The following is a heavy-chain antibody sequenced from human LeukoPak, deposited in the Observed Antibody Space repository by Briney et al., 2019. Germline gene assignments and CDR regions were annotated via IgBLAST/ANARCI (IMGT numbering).Heavy chain of an antibody. D-gene: IGHD3-9*01. CDR1: GFTFSSYA. J-gene: IGHJ4*02. V-gene: IGHV3-30-3*01. Sequence: GGSLRLSCAASGFTFSSYAMHWVRQAPGKGLEWVAVISYDGSNKYYADSVKGRFTISRDNSKSTLYLQMNSLRAEDTAVYYCARDGDILTDSNYFDYWGQGTLVTVSS. CDR2: ISYDGSNK. CDR3: ARDGDILTDSNYFDY.